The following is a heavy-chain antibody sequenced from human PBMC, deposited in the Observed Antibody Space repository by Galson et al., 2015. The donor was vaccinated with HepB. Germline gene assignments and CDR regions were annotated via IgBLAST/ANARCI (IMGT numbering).Heavy chain of an antibody. CDR1: GYTFTSYA. Sequence: SVKVSCKASGYTFTSYAMHWVRQAPGQRLEWMGWINAGNGNTKYSQKFQGRVTITRDTSASTAYMELSSLRSEDTAVYYCARDREVAAAGWFDPWGQGTLVTVSS. V-gene: IGHV1-3*01. CDR2: INAGNGNT. D-gene: IGHD6-13*01. CDR3: ARDREVAAAGWFDP. J-gene: IGHJ5*02.